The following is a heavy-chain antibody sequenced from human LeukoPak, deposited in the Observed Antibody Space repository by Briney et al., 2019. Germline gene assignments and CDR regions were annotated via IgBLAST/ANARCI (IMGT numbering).Heavy chain of an antibody. V-gene: IGHV3-33*01. J-gene: IGHJ6*02. Sequence: GGSLRLSCAASGFTFSSYGMHWVRQAPGKGLEWVAVIWYDGSNKYYADSVKGRFTISRDNSKNTLYLQMNSLRAEDTAVYYCARDLVAAASRGMDVWGQGTTVTVSS. CDR2: IWYDGSNK. CDR3: ARDLVAAASRGMDV. CDR1: GFTFSSYG. D-gene: IGHD6-13*01.